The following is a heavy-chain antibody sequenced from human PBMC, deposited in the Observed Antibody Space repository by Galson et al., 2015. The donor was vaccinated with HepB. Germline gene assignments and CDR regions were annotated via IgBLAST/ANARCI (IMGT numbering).Heavy chain of an antibody. D-gene: IGHD6-19*01. CDR1: GFTFSSYS. J-gene: IGHJ2*01. Sequence: SLRLSCAASGFTFSSYSMNWVRQAPGKGLEWVSVMYSAGTTYYADSVKGRFTISRDNSKNTLYLQMNSLRAEETAVYYCARDSLGAGCSSWGGGTLVTVSS. CDR2: MYSAGTT. CDR3: ARDSLGAGCSS. V-gene: IGHV3-53*01.